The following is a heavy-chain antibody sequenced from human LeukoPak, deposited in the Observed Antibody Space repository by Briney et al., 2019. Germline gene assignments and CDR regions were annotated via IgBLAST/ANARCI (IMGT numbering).Heavy chain of an antibody. J-gene: IGHJ4*02. CDR2: IYYSGST. CDR3: ARTLRYFDWCFDY. Sequence: SETLSLTCTVSGGSISSYYWSWIRQPPGKGLEWIGYIYYSGSTNYNPSLKSRVTISVDTTKNQFSLKLSSVTAADTAVYYCARTLRYFDWCFDYWGQGTLVTVSS. CDR1: GGSISSYY. V-gene: IGHV4-59*01. D-gene: IGHD3-9*01.